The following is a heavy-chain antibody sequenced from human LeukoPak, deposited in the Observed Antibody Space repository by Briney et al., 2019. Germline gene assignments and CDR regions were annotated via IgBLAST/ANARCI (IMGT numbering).Heavy chain of an antibody. D-gene: IGHD2-15*01. CDR2: IKKTGIET. CDR3: ARENGYCSGSDCYSYFDS. Sequence: GGSLRLSCAGSGFTFSHFWMSWVRQAPGKGLEWVAYIKKTGIETYYLDSVKGRFTITRDNNRNSLFLQMYSLRAEDAAVYFCARENGYCSGSDCYSYFDSWGQGTLVTVSS. CDR1: GFTFSHFW. V-gene: IGHV3-7*01. J-gene: IGHJ4*02.